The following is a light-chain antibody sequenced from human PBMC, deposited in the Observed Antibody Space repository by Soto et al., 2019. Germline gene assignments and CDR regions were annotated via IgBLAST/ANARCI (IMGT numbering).Light chain of an antibody. CDR3: HQYDT. CDR1: QSISSW. CDR2: KAS. Sequence: DIAMTQSPATLSVSPGDRATITCRASQSISSWLAWYQQTPGQAPKLLIYKASSLESGVPSRFSGSGSGTEFTLTLSSLQPDDFATYYCHQYDTFGQGTKVDIK. V-gene: IGKV1-5*03. J-gene: IGKJ1*01.